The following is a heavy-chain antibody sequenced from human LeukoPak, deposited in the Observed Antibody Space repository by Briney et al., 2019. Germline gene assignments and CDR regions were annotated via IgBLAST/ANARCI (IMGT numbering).Heavy chain of an antibody. J-gene: IGHJ4*02. CDR3: ATSLRPGGGNSFLLDY. D-gene: IGHD4-23*01. CDR2: ISYDGSTK. V-gene: IGHV3-30*03. CDR1: GFTFSRFG. Sequence: PGRSLRLSCAASGFTFSRFGMHGVRQAPGKGLEWVAVISYDGSTKYYADSVKGRFTISRDNSKNTLYLQMNSLTVHDTAVYYCATSLRPGGGNSFLLDYWGQGILVTVSS.